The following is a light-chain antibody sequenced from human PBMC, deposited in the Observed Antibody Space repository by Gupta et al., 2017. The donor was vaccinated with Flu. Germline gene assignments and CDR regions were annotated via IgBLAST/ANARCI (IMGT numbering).Light chain of an antibody. CDR1: QSVGSY. V-gene: IGKV3-11*01. Sequence: EIVLTQSPATLSLSPGERATLSCRASQSVGSYLAWYQQKPGQAPRLLIYDASNRATGIPARFSGSGSGTDFTLTISSLEPEDFVVYYCQQRSSWPLTFGGGTKVEIK. CDR3: QQRSSWPLT. J-gene: IGKJ4*01. CDR2: DAS.